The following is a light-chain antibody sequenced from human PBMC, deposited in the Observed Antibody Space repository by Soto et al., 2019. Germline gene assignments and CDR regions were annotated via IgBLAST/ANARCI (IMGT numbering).Light chain of an antibody. J-gene: IGLJ2*01. CDR3: QSYDSSLSVV. V-gene: IGLV1-40*01. Sequence: QPVLTQPPSVSGAPGQRVTISCTGSGSTIGAGYDVHWYQQLPGTAPKLLIYNNYNRPSGVPDRFSGSKSGTSASLAISGLQAEDEADYYCQSYDSSLSVVFGGGTKLTVL. CDR1: GSTIGAGYD. CDR2: NNY.